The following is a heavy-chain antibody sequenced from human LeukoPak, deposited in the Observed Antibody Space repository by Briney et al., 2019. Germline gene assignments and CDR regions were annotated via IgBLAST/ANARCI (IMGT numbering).Heavy chain of an antibody. Sequence: ASVKVSCKASGYIFTSYDINWVRQATGQGLEWMGWMNPNSGNTGYAQKLQGRVTMTRDTSISTAYMELSSLRSEDTAVYYCARGRFRWELEIRDFDYWGQGTLVTVSS. CDR1: GYIFTSYD. D-gene: IGHD1-26*01. CDR3: ARGRFRWELEIRDFDY. CDR2: MNPNSGNT. J-gene: IGHJ4*02. V-gene: IGHV1-8*01.